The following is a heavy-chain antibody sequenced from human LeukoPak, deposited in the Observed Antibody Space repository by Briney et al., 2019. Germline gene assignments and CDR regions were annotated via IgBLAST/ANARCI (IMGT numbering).Heavy chain of an antibody. V-gene: IGHV3-23*01. Sequence: GGSLRLSCKGSGFTFTNACMSWVRQAPGKGLEWVSGISGGGSSTYYADSVKGRFAISRDNSKNTLYLQMNSLRAEDTAVYFCALYSILRAYYYDSSGYFLYWGQGTLVTVSS. CDR3: ALYSILRAYYYDSSGYFLY. J-gene: IGHJ4*02. CDR1: GFTFTNAC. D-gene: IGHD3-22*01. CDR2: ISGGGSST.